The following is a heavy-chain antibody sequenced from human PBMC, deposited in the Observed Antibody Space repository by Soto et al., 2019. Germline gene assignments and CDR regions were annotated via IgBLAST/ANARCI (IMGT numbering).Heavy chain of an antibody. CDR2: ISWNSGSI. V-gene: IGHV3-9*01. J-gene: IGHJ3*02. CDR3: AKDGGLYSSGWFDI. D-gene: IGHD6-19*01. Sequence: EVQLVESGGGLVQPGRSLRLSCAASGFTFDDYAMHWVRQAPGKGLAWVSGISWNSGSIGYADSVKGRFTISRDNAKNSLYLQMNSLRAEDTALYYCAKDGGLYSSGWFDIWGQGTMVTVSS. CDR1: GFTFDDYA.